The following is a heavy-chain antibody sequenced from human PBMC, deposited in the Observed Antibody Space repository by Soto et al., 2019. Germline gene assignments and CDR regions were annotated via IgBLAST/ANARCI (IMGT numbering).Heavy chain of an antibody. CDR2: ISSSSSYT. J-gene: IGHJ4*02. CDR3: ARSWGAAAGTFDY. V-gene: IGHV3-11*06. D-gene: IGHD6-13*01. CDR1: GFTFSDYY. Sequence: GGSLRLSCAASGFTFSDYYMSWIRQAPGKGLEWVSYISSSSSYTNYADSVKGRFTISRDNAKNSLYLQMNSLRAEDTAVYYCARSWGAAAGTFDYWRQGTLVTVSS.